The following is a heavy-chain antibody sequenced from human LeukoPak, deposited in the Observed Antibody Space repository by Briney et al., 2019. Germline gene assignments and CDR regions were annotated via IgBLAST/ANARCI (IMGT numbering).Heavy chain of an antibody. D-gene: IGHD1-14*01. V-gene: IGHV1-2*02. CDR2: INPNSGGT. Sequence: ASVKVSCKASGGTFSSYAISWVRQAPGQGLEWMGWINPNSGGTNYAQKFQGRVTMTRDTSISTAYMELSRLRSDDTAVYYCARVYNVDVWGKGTTVTVSS. J-gene: IGHJ6*04. CDR1: GGTFSSYA. CDR3: ARVYNVDV.